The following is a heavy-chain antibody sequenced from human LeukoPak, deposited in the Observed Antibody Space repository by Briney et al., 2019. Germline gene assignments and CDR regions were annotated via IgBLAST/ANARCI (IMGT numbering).Heavy chain of an antibody. CDR1: GGSISSGGYY. D-gene: IGHD4-23*01. J-gene: IGHJ5*02. Sequence: SETLSLTCTVSGGSISSGGYYWSWIRQHPGKGLEWIGYIYYSGSTYYNPSLKSRVTISVDTSKNQFSLKLSSVTAADTAVYYCARYPNSVVGWFDPWSQGTLVTVSS. CDR2: IYYSGST. CDR3: ARYPNSVVGWFDP. V-gene: IGHV4-31*03.